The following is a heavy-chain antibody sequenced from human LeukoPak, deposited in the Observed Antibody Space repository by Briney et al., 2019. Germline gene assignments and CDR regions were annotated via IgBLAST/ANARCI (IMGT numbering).Heavy chain of an antibody. V-gene: IGHV3-21*01. CDR1: GFTFSSYY. J-gene: IGHJ4*02. CDR2: ISGASAYM. CDR3: ARGWTTVTTSIDH. Sequence: PGGSLRLSCAASGFTFSSYYMNWVRQAPGEGLEWVSSISGASAYMYSTDSVKGRFTISRDSAKNSLYLHMNSLRAEDTAVYYCARGWTTVTTSIDHWGQGTLVTVSS. D-gene: IGHD4-17*01.